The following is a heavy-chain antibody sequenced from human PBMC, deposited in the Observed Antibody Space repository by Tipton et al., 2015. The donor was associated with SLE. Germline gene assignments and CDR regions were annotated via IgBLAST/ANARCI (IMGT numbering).Heavy chain of an antibody. J-gene: IGHJ4*02. Sequence: TLSLTCAVYGGAFKGLFWSWIRPPPGKGVGWIGEINHSGSTNYNPSLKSRVTISVDTSKNQFSLKLSSVTAADTAVYYCARGIAAADGYWGQGTLVTVSP. V-gene: IGHV4-34*01. CDR1: GGAFKGLF. CDR3: ARGIAAADGY. CDR2: INHSGST. D-gene: IGHD6-13*01.